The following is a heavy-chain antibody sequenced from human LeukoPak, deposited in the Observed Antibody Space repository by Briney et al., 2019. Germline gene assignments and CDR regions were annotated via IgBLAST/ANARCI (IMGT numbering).Heavy chain of an antibody. CDR2: ISGSGDNT. D-gene: IGHD3-3*01. CDR3: AKGAYYAD. CDR1: GFTFSSYA. Sequence: GGSLRLSRAASGFTFSSYAMNWVRQAPGKGLEWVSGISGSGDNTYYADSVRGRFTVSRDNSKNTLYLQMNSLRVEDTAMYYCAKGAYYADWGQGTLVTVSS. J-gene: IGHJ4*02. V-gene: IGHV3-23*01.